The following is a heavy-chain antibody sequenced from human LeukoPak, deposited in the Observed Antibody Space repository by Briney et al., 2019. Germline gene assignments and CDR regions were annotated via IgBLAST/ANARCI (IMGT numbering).Heavy chain of an antibody. D-gene: IGHD1-26*01. V-gene: IGHV3-73*01. J-gene: IGHJ4*02. CDR2: IRSKAKSYAT. CDR1: GFTFSDSA. Sequence: GGSLRLSCAASGFTFSDSAMHWVRQASGKGLEWIGRIRSKAKSYATAYVESVKGRFTISRDDSKSTAYLQMNSLKTEDTAVYYCASIVGGTSNDYWGQGTLVTVSS. CDR3: ASIVGGTSNDY.